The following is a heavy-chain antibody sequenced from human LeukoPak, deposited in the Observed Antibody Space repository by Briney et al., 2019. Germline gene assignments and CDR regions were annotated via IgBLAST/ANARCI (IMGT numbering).Heavy chain of an antibody. CDR3: ASARRQYNWNYGVDP. CDR1: GGTFSSYA. Sequence: ASVTVSCEASGGTFSSYAISWVRQAPGQGLEWMGRIIPILGIANYAQKFQGRVTITADKSTSTAYMELSSLRSEDTAVYYCASARRQYNWNYGVDPWGQGTLVTVSS. V-gene: IGHV1-69*04. CDR2: IIPILGIA. J-gene: IGHJ5*02. D-gene: IGHD1-7*01.